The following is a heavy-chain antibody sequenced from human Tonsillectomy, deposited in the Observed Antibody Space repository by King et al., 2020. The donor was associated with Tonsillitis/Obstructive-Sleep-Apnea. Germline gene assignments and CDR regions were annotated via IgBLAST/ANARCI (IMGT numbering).Heavy chain of an antibody. D-gene: IGHD1-26*01. CDR2: INTNTGNP. Sequence: VQLVESGSELKKPGASVRVSCKASGYTFTTYAVTWVRQAPGQGLEWMGWINTNTGNPTYAQAFTGRFVFSLDTSVSTSYLQISSLKAEDTAVYFCATGPDWEIFNYWGQGTLVTVSS. CDR3: ATGPDWEIFNY. V-gene: IGHV7-4-1*02. CDR1: GYTFTTYA. J-gene: IGHJ4*02.